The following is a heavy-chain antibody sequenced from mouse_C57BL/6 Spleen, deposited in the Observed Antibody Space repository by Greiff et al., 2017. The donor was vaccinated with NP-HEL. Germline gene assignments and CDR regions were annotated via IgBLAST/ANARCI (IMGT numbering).Heavy chain of an antibody. CDR2: ISAGGGYT. V-gene: IGHV5-4*01. Sequence: EVKLMESGGGFVKPGGSLKLSCAASGFTFSSYAMSWVRQTPEQRLEWVATISAGGGYTYYPDNVKGRFTISRDTATNNLYLQMSHLKSKDTATYYCARESGYDWDYYAMDYWGQGTSVTVSS. D-gene: IGHD2-2*01. CDR1: GFTFSSYA. CDR3: ARESGYDWDYYAMDY. J-gene: IGHJ4*01.